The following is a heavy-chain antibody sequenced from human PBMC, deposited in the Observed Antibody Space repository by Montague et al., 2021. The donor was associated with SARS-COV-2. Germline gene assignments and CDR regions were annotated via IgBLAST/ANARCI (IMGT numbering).Heavy chain of an antibody. Sequence: SETLSLTCTVSGGSIRSTTFYWGWIRQSPGKGLEWTGYIYEGDTTYYNPSLKSRVAISLDTPNNQFSLKMTSLIVADTAIYYCVTPGKTAVAGQFDYWGPGILVTVSS. J-gene: IGHJ4*02. D-gene: IGHD6-19*01. CDR2: IYEGDTT. CDR3: VTPGKTAVAGQFDY. CDR1: GGSIRSTTFY. V-gene: IGHV4-39*07.